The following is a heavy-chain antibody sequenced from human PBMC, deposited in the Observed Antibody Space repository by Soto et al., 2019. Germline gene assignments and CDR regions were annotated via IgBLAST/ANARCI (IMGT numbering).Heavy chain of an antibody. J-gene: IGHJ6*02. D-gene: IGHD2-15*01. V-gene: IGHV4-34*01. CDR1: VGSFSGYY. CDR3: ARGSGYCSGGSCFGYYYGMDV. Sequence: KTSETLSLTCAVYVGSFSGYYWSWIRQPPGKGLEWIGEINHSGITNYNPSLKSRVTISVDTSKNQFSLKLSSVTAADTAVYYCARGSGYCSGGSCFGYYYGMDVWGQGTTVTVSS. CDR2: INHSGIT.